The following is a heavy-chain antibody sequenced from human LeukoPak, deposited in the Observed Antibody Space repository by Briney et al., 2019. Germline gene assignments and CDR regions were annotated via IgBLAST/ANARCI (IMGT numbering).Heavy chain of an antibody. CDR2: IKSDGRTT. J-gene: IGHJ4*02. Sequence: GGSLRLSCAASTFTFSRYWMHWVRQAPGKRLIWVSLIKSDGRTTLYADSVKGRFTISRDNAKNTLYLQMSGLRAEDTAVYYCMTELLGYRGQGTLVTVSS. D-gene: IGHD1-14*01. CDR3: MTELLGY. V-gene: IGHV3-74*01. CDR1: TFTFSRYW.